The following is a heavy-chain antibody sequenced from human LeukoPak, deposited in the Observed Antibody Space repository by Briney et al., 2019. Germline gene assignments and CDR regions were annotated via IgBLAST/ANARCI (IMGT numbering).Heavy chain of an antibody. CDR3: ARRAVTTARSFDY. V-gene: IGHV4-34*01. CDR2: INHSGST. Sequence: SETLSLTCAVYGGSFSGYYWSWIRQPPGKGLEWFGEINHSGSTNYNPSLKSRVTISVDTSKNQFSLKLSSVTAADTAVYYCARRAVTTARSFDYWGQGTLVTVSS. D-gene: IGHD4-17*01. CDR1: GGSFSGYY. J-gene: IGHJ4*02.